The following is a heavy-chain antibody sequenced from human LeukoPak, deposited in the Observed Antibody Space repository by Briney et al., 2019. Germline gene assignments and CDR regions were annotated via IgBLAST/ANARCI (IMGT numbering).Heavy chain of an antibody. CDR1: GFTFSSYG. CDR2: ISYDGSNK. CDR3: AKEKQLEPFDC. V-gene: IGHV3-30*18. Sequence: GRSLRLSCAASGFTFSSYGMHWVRQAPGKGLEWVAVISYDGSNKYYADSVKGRFTISRDNSKNTLYLQMNSLRAEDTAVYYCAKEKQLEPFDCWGQGTLVTVSS. D-gene: IGHD1-1*01. J-gene: IGHJ4*02.